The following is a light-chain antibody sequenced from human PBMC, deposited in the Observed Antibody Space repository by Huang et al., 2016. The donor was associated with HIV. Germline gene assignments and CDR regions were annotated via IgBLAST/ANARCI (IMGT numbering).Light chain of an antibody. CDR2: DAS. J-gene: IGKJ3*01. Sequence: EIVMTQSPATLSVSPGERATLPCRASQSVSSNLAWYQQKPGQAPRLLIYDASTRAAGIPARFSGSGSGTEYTLTIRSLQSEDFAVYYCQQYNNWPPVTFGPGTKVDIK. CDR3: QQYNNWPPVT. CDR1: QSVSSN. V-gene: IGKV3-15*01.